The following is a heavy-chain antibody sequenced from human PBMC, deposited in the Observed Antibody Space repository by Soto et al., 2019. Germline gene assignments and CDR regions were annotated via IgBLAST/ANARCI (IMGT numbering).Heavy chain of an antibody. Sequence: SQTLSLTCAISGDSVSGNSAAWNWIRQSPSRGLEWLGRTYYRSKWYNDYAVSVKSRITVTPDTSKNQFSLHLNSVTPEDTAVYXCAREFPYYESSDSYFDYWGEGALVTSPQ. CDR3: AREFPYYESSDSYFDY. CDR1: GDSVSGNSAA. V-gene: IGHV6-1*01. D-gene: IGHD3-16*01. CDR2: TYYRSKWYN. J-gene: IGHJ4*02.